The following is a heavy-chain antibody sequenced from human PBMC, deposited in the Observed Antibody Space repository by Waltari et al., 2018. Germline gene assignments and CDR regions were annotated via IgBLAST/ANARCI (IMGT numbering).Heavy chain of an antibody. J-gene: IGHJ4*02. V-gene: IGHV1-8*01. D-gene: IGHD3-22*01. CDR3: ASWLYDSTTPRDY. Sequence: QVQLVQSGAEVKKPGASVKVSCTASGYTFTSYDINWVRQATGQGLEWMGWMNPNSGNTGYAQKFQGRVTMTRNTSISTAYMELSSLRSEDTAVYYCASWLYDSTTPRDYWGQGTLVTVSS. CDR2: MNPNSGNT. CDR1: GYTFTSYD.